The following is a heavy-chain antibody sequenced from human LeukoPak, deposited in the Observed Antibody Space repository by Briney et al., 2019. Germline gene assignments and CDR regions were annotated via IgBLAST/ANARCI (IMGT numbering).Heavy chain of an antibody. CDR2: ISYDGSNK. J-gene: IGHJ4*02. CDR3: AKGRGNIVVVEAEFDY. CDR1: GFTFGDYA. D-gene: IGHD2-15*01. Sequence: GGSLRLSCTASGFTFGDYAMSWVRQAPGKGLEWVAVISYDGSNKYYADSVKGRFTISRDNSKNTLYLQMNSLRAEDTAVYYCAKGRGNIVVVEAEFDYWGQGTLVTVSS. V-gene: IGHV3-30*04.